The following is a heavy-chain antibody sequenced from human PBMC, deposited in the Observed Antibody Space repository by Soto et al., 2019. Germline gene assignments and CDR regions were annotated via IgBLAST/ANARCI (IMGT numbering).Heavy chain of an antibody. CDR3: ARFRLDPLKYSSGWSEYFQH. D-gene: IGHD6-19*01. V-gene: IGHV1-69*13. CDR2: IIPIFGTA. J-gene: IGHJ1*01. CDR1: GGTFSSYA. Sequence: SVKVSCNASGGTFSSYAISWVRQAPGQGLEWMGGIIPIFGTANYAQKFQGRVTITADESTSTAYMELSSLRSEDTAVYYCARFRLDPLKYSSGWSEYFQHWGQGALVTVSS.